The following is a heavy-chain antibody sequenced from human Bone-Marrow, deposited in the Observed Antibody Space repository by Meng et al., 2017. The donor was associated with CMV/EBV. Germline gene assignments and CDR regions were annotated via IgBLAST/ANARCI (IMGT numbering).Heavy chain of an antibody. Sequence: SQTLSLTCAISGDSVSSNSAAWNWIRQSPSRGLEWLGRTYYRSKWYNDYAVSVKSRITINPDTSKNQFSLQLNSVTPEDTAVYYWARDSPAYCGGDCYSNGMDVWGQGTTVTVSS. J-gene: IGHJ6*02. CDR1: GDSVSSNSAA. CDR2: TYYRSKWYN. CDR3: ARDSPAYCGGDCYSNGMDV. D-gene: IGHD2-21*01. V-gene: IGHV6-1*01.